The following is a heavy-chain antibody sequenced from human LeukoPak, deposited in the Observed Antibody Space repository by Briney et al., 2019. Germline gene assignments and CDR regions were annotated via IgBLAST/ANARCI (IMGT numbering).Heavy chain of an antibody. CDR2: VYYSGST. J-gene: IGHJ4*02. CDR1: GGSISSSYYY. CDR3: ASYFIQGEYYFDY. D-gene: IGHD3-9*01. Sequence: TSETLSLTCTVSGGSISSSYYYWGWIRQPPGKGLEWIGSVYYSGSTYYNPSLKSRVTISVDTSKNQFSLKLSSVTAADTAVYYCASYFIQGEYYFDYWGQGTLVTVSS. V-gene: IGHV4-39*01.